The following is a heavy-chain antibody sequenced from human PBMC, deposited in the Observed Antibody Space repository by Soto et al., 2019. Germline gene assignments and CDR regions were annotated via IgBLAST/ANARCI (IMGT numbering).Heavy chain of an antibody. CDR2: ISAYNGNT. CDR3: ERESGTSSYYYYGMDV. V-gene: IGHV1-18*04. J-gene: IGHJ6*02. D-gene: IGHD6-13*01. CDR1: GYTFTSYG. Sequence: ASVKVSCKASGYTFTSYGISWVRQAPGQGLEWKGWISAYNGNTNYAQKIQGRVNMTTDTSTSTAYMEMRSLRSDDTALYYCERESGTSSYYYYGMDVWGQGTTVTVSS.